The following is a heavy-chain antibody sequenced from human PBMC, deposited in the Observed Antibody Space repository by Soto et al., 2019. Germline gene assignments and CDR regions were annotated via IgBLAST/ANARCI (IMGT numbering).Heavy chain of an antibody. CDR3: ARGSGDRGYSGYGTFDY. CDR1: GYTFTSYG. D-gene: IGHD5-12*01. J-gene: IGHJ4*02. Sequence: ASVKVSCKASGYTFTSYGISWVRQAPGQGLEWMGWISAYNGNTNYAQKLQGRVTMTTDTSTSTAYMELRSLRSDDTAVYYCARGSGDRGYSGYGTFDYWGQGTLVTVSS. V-gene: IGHV1-18*01. CDR2: ISAYNGNT.